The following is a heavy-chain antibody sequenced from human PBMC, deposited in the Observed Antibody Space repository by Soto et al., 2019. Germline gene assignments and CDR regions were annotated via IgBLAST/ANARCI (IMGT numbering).Heavy chain of an antibody. Sequence: GASVKVSCKASGYTFTSYAMHWVRQAPGQRLEWMGWINAGNGNTKYSQKFQGRVTITRDTSASTAYMELSSLRSEDTAVYYCARGPDYDFWSGYQPDAFDIWGQGTMVTVSS. D-gene: IGHD3-3*01. CDR1: GYTFTSYA. V-gene: IGHV1-3*01. CDR2: INAGNGNT. J-gene: IGHJ3*02. CDR3: ARGPDYDFWSGYQPDAFDI.